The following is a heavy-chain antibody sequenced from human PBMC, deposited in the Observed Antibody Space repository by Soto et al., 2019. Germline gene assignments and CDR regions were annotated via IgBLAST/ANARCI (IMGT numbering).Heavy chain of an antibody. D-gene: IGHD2-15*01. CDR3: ARGASIVGDDDVAV. V-gene: IGHV4-31*03. CDR1: GGSISSNGYY. CDR2: SYHTGRA. J-gene: IGHJ6*02. Sequence: QVQLQESGPGLVKPSQTLSLTCTVSGGSISSNGYYWSWIRQHPGKGLEWIGYSYHTGRAYYNPSLKSRVTLSVHPSTNHVPPKEYSVTDADEPVYFCARGASIVGDDDVAVWGPGSTVTVS.